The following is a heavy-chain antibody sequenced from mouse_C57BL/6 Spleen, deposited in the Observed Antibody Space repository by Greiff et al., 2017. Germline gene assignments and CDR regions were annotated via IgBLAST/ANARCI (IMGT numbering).Heavy chain of an antibody. J-gene: IGHJ1*03. D-gene: IGHD1-1*01. Sequence: VQLQQPGAELVKPGASVKLSCKASGYTFTSYWMHWVKQRPGRGLEWIGRIDPNSGGTTYNEKFKSKATLTVDKPSSTAYKQLSSLSSEDSAVYYCARPGDPTRYWDFDVWGTGTTVTVSS. CDR3: ARPGDPTRYWDFDV. V-gene: IGHV1-72*01. CDR2: IDPNSGGT. CDR1: GYTFTSYW.